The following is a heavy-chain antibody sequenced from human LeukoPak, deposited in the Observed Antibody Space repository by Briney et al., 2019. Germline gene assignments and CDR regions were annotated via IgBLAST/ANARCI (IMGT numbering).Heavy chain of an antibody. CDR3: ARAGGSGSYRWFDP. D-gene: IGHD3-10*01. V-gene: IGHV3-33*01. J-gene: IGHJ5*02. CDR2: IWYDGSNK. CDR1: GFAFSSYG. Sequence: GGSLRLSCAASGFAFSSYGMHWVRQAPGKGLEWVAVIWYDGSNKYYADSVKGRFTISRDNSKNTLYLQMNSLRAEDTAVYYCARAGGSGSYRWFDPWGQGTLVTVSS.